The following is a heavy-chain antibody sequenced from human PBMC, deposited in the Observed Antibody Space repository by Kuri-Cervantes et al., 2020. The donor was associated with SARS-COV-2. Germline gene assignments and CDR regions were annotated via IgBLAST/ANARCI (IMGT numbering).Heavy chain of an antibody. D-gene: IGHD6-6*01. Sequence: SVKVSCKASVGTFSSYAISWVRQAPGQGLEWMGRIIPILGIANYAQKFQGRVTITADKSTSTAYMELSSLRSEDTAVYYCARDLAARLDYYYGMDVWGQGTTVTVSS. V-gene: IGHV1-69*04. J-gene: IGHJ6*02. CDR1: VGTFSSYA. CDR2: IIPILGIA. CDR3: ARDLAARLDYYYGMDV.